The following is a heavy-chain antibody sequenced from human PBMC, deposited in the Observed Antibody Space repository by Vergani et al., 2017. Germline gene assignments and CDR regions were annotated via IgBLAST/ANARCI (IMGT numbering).Heavy chain of an antibody. CDR3: ARGARVATLLGNYYYYGMDV. CDR1: GGTFSSYA. J-gene: IGHJ6*02. D-gene: IGHD5-12*01. V-gene: IGHV1-69*18. Sequence: QVQLVQSGAEVKKPGSSVKVSCKASGGTFSSYAISWVRQAPGQGLEWMGRIIPIFGTANYAKKFQGRVTITADESTSTAYMELSSLRSEDTAVYYCARGARVATLLGNYYYYGMDVWGQGTTVTVSS. CDR2: IIPIFGTA.